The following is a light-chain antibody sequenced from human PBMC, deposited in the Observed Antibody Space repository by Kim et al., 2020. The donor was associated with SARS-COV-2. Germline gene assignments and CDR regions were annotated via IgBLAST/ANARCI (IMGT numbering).Light chain of an antibody. CDR2: GAN. J-gene: IGLJ3*02. Sequence: NFMLTQPPSVSESPGTTVTISCTRSGGASASFYVQWYQQRPGSAPTTVIYGANQRPPGVPDRFSASVAQSSGSASLTSSGLTTEDEADYCCQSFISSNLWVFGGGTQLTVL. V-gene: IGLV6-57*03. CDR3: QSFISSNLWV. CDR1: GGASASFY.